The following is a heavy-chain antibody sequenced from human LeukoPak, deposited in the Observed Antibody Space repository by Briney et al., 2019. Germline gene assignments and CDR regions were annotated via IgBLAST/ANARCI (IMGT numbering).Heavy chain of an antibody. V-gene: IGHV4-38-2*02. CDR2: IYHSGST. J-gene: IGHJ4*02. CDR3: AGDFWSGFRD. Sequence: KPSETLSLTCTVSGYSISSGYYWGWIRQPPGQGLEWIGNIYHSGSTYYNPSRKSRVTISVDTSKNQFSLKLSSVTAADTAVYYCAGDFWSGFRDWGQGTLVTVSS. D-gene: IGHD3-3*01. CDR1: GYSISSGYY.